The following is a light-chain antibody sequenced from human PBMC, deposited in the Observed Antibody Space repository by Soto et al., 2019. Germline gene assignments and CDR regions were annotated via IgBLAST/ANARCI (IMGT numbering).Light chain of an antibody. CDR3: QQFGSSSWT. CDR2: GAS. Sequence: ESVLKQAPGTLSLSPGEKATLSCSASQSVSSSYLAWYQQKPGQAPRLLIYGASSRATGIPDRFSGSGSGTDFTLTVSRMEPEDFAVYYCQQFGSSSWTFGQGTKVEIK. V-gene: IGKV3-20*01. J-gene: IGKJ1*01. CDR1: QSVSSSY.